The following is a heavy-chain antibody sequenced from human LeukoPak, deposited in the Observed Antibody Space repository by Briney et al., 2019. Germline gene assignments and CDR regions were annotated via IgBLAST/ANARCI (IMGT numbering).Heavy chain of an antibody. Sequence: KPSETLSLTCTVSGGSISSYYWSWIRQPPGKGLEWIGRFYTSGSTNYNPSLKSRVTISIDTSKNQFSLKLSSVTAADTAVYYCAKVDGSCSGGSCPSGNWFDPWGQGTLVTVSS. CDR2: FYTSGST. CDR1: GGSISSYY. D-gene: IGHD2-15*01. CDR3: AKVDGSCSGGSCPSGNWFDP. V-gene: IGHV4-4*08. J-gene: IGHJ5*02.